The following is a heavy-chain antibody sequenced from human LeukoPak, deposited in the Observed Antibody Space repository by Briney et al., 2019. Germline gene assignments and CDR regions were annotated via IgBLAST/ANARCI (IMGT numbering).Heavy chain of an antibody. CDR3: ARYDRFEVVPAANVDVDDY. D-gene: IGHD2-2*01. J-gene: IGHJ4*02. Sequence: ASVKVSCKASGGTFSSYAISWVRQAPGQGLEWMGGIIPIFGTANYAQKFQGRVTITADESTSTAYMELSSLRSEDTAVYYCARYDRFEVVPAANVDVDDYWGQGTLVTVSS. CDR1: GGTFSSYA. V-gene: IGHV1-69*01. CDR2: IIPIFGTA.